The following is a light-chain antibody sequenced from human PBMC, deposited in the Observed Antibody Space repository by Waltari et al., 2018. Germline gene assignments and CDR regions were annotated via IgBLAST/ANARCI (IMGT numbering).Light chain of an antibody. Sequence: EIVMTQSPATLSVSPGERATLSCRASQSVSSNLAWYQQKPGQAPRLLIYGASTRATGIPAMFSGSGSGTEFTLTISSMQSEDFAVYYCQQYNNWPTGTFGQGTKLEIK. CDR1: QSVSSN. J-gene: IGKJ2*01. V-gene: IGKV3-15*01. CDR3: QQYNNWPTGT. CDR2: GAS.